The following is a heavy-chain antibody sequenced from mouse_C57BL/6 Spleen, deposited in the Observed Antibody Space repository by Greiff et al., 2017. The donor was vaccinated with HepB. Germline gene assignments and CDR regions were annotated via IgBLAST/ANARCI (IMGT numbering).Heavy chain of an antibody. V-gene: IGHV1-69*01. Sequence: QVQLKQPGAELVMPGASVKLSCKASGYTFTSYWMHWVKQRPGQGLEWIGEIDPSDSYTNYNQKFKGKSTLTVDKSSSTAYMQLSSLTSEDSAVYYCARLGRGYWGQGTTLTVSS. CDR3: ARLGRGY. J-gene: IGHJ2*01. CDR2: IDPSDSYT. CDR1: GYTFTSYW. D-gene: IGHD4-1*01.